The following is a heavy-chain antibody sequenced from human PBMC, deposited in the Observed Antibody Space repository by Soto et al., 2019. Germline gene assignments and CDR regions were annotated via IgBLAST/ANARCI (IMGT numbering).Heavy chain of an antibody. D-gene: IGHD5-12*01. Sequence: PSETLSLTCTVSGGSISSGGYYWSWIRQPPGKGLEWIGYIYYSGSTYYNPSLKSRVTISVDTSKNQFSLKLTSVTAADTAMYYCARAGVATIYPGNNWFDPWGQGTLVTSPQ. V-gene: IGHV4-30-4*01. CDR2: IYYSGST. CDR3: ARAGVATIYPGNNWFDP. CDR1: GGSISSGGYY. J-gene: IGHJ5*02.